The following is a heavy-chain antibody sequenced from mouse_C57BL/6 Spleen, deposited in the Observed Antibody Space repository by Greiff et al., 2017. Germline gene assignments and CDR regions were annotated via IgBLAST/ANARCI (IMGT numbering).Heavy chain of an antibody. CDR3: ATGPYYYGTHRWYFDV. CDR2: ISYDGSN. Sequence: EVKLQESGPGLVKPSQSLSLTCSVTGYSITSGYYWNWIRQFPGNQLEWMGYISYDGSNNYNPSFKNRISITLDTSKNQVFLKLKTVTTEATATYYGATGPYYYGTHRWYFDVWGTGTTVTVSS. CDR1: GYSITSGYY. J-gene: IGHJ1*03. D-gene: IGHD1-1*01. V-gene: IGHV3-6*01.